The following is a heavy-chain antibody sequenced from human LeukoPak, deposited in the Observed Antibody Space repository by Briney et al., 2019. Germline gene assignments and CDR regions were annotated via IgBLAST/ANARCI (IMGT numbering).Heavy chain of an antibody. D-gene: IGHD2-15*01. CDR1: GYSISSGYY. V-gene: IGHV4-38-2*02. CDR3: ARDFVWGCSGGSCYPGYFDY. Sequence: SETLSLTCAVSGYSISSGYYWGWIRQPPGKGLEWIGSTYHSGSTYYNPSLKSRVTISVDTSKNQFSLKLSSVTAADTAVYYCARDFVWGCSGGSCYPGYFDYWGRGTLVTVSS. J-gene: IGHJ4*02. CDR2: TYHSGST.